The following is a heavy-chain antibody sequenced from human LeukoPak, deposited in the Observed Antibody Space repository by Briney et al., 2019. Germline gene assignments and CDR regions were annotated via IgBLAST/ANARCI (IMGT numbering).Heavy chain of an antibody. CDR1: GFSFRTYS. J-gene: IGHJ4*02. D-gene: IGHD5-12*01. CDR2: ISSSSSTI. V-gene: IGHV3-48*02. Sequence: GGSLRLSCAASGFSFRTYSMNWVRQAPGKGLEWVSYISSSSSTIYYADSVKGRFTISRDNAKNSLYLQMNSLRDEDTAVYYCAIESGYDYVGEAYWGQGTLVTVSS. CDR3: AIESGYDYVGEAY.